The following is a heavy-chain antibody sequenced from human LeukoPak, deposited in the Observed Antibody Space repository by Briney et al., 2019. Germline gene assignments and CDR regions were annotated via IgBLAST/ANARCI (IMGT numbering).Heavy chain of an antibody. CDR3: ARVESSPYYYYMDV. J-gene: IGHJ6*03. CDR2: ISSSSSTI. Sequence: GGSLRLSCAASGFTFSSYSMNWVRQAPGKGLEWVSSISSSSSTIYYADSVKGRLTISRDNAKNSLYLQMNSLRAEDTAVYYCARVESSPYYYYMDVWGKGTTVTVSS. V-gene: IGHV3-21*04. CDR1: GFTFSSYS.